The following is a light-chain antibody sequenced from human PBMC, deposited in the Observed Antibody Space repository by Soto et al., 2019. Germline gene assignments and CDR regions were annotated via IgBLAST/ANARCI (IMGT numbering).Light chain of an antibody. J-gene: IGLJ1*01. Sequence: QSVVTQPPSVSGAPGQRVTISCTGTSSNIGSGYDVHWYQHIPGTAPKLLIYGNTIRPSGVPDRFSGSKSGTSASLAITGLQAEDEADYYCQSYDRSLRGYVFGTGTKLTVL. CDR1: SSNIGSGYD. CDR3: QSYDRSLRGYV. CDR2: GNT. V-gene: IGLV1-40*01.